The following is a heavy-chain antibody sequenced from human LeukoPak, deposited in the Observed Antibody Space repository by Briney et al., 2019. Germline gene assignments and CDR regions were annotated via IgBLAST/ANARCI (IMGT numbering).Heavy chain of an antibody. CDR3: AKELRGYSYGLRNNWFDP. V-gene: IGHV3-30*18. CDR1: GFTFSSYV. CDR2: ISYDGSNK. Sequence: GRSLRLSCAASGFTFSSYVMHWVRQAPGKGLEWVAVISYDGSNKYYADSVKGRFTISRDNSKNTLYLQMNSLRAEDTAVYYCAKELRGYSYGLRNNWFDPWGQGTLVTVSS. J-gene: IGHJ5*02. D-gene: IGHD5-18*01.